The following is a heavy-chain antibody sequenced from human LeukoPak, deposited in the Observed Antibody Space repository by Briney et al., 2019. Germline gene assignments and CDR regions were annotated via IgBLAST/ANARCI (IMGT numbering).Heavy chain of an antibody. CDR1: GGSISSGDYY. CDR3: ARGPAQASFDY. CDR2: INHSGST. Sequence: SQTLSLTCTVSGGSISSGDYYWSWIRQPPGKGLEWIGEINHSGSTNYNPSLKSRVTISVDTSKNQFSLKLSSVTAADTAVYYCARGPAQASFDYWGQGTLVTVSS. V-gene: IGHV4-30-4*08. J-gene: IGHJ4*02.